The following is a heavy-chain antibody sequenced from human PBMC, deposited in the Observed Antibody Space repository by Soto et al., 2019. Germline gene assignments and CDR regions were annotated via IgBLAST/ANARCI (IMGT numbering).Heavy chain of an antibody. D-gene: IGHD7-27*01. V-gene: IGHV3-9*01. J-gene: IGHJ6*02. CDR3: AKDVTGAPTHHGMDF. Sequence: PXGSLRLSCIASGFAFDGYAMHWVRLIPGKGLEWVSGLSWHSVDIAYAESVGGRFVISRDNAANSLFLQMDSLRPEDTALYYCAKDVTGAPTHHGMDFWGQGTTVTDSS. CDR1: GFAFDGYA. CDR2: LSWHSVDI.